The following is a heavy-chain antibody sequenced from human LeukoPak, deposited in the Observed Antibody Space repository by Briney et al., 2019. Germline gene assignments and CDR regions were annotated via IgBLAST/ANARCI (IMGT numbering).Heavy chain of an antibody. CDR3: ARHLPGGAGYFFDY. D-gene: IGHD3-3*02. CDR1: GYSISSGYH. V-gene: IGHV4-38-2*02. CDR2: IYHSGST. J-gene: IGHJ4*02. Sequence: SETLSLTCTVSGYSISSGYHWGWIRRPPGKGLEWIGSIYHSGSTYYNPSLKSRVTISVDTSKNQFSLKLSSVTAADTAVYYCARHLPGGAGYFFDYWGQGTLVTVSS.